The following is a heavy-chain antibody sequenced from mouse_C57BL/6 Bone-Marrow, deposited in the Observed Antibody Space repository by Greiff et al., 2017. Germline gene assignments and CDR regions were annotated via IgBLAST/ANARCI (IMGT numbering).Heavy chain of an antibody. CDR2: ISDGGSYT. CDR1: GFTFSSYA. V-gene: IGHV5-4*01. CDR3: ARDRYYGSSPWFAY. D-gene: IGHD1-1*01. J-gene: IGHJ3*01. Sequence: DVMLVESGGGLVKPGGSLKLSCAASGFTFSSYAMSWVRQTPEKRLEWVATISDGGSYTYYPDNVKGRFTISRDNAKNNLYLQMSHLKSEDTAMYYCARDRYYGSSPWFAYWGQGTLVTVSA.